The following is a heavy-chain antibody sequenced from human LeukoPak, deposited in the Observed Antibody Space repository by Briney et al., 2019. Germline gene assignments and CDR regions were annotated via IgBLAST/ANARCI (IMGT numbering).Heavy chain of an antibody. Sequence: GGSLRLSCAASGFPFSSYEMNWVRQAPGKGLEWVSYISSGYTIYYADSVKGRFTISRDNAKNSLYLQMNSLRVEDTAIYYCATRAGYGGNSRIDSWGQGTLVTVSS. J-gene: IGHJ4*02. D-gene: IGHD4-23*01. CDR1: GFPFSSYE. V-gene: IGHV3-48*03. CDR2: ISSGYTI. CDR3: ATRAGYGGNSRIDS.